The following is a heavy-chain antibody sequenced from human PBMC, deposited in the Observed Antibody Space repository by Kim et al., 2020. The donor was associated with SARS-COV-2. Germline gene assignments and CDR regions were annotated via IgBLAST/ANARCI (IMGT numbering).Heavy chain of an antibody. CDR3: ARKVDYGDAFDI. Sequence: YADSVKGRFTISRDNSKNTLYLQMNSLRAEDTAVYYCARKVDYGDAFDIWGQGTMVTVSS. V-gene: IGHV3-30*07. J-gene: IGHJ3*02. D-gene: IGHD4-17*01.